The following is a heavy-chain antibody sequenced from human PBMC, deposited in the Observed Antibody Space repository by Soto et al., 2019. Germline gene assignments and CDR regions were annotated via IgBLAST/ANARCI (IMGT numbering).Heavy chain of an antibody. CDR1: GYTFTSYG. CDR2: ISAYNGNT. CDR3: ARDSVAHCSGGSCKYYYYGMEV. Sequence: ASVKVSCKASGYTFTSYGISWVRQAPGQGLEWMGWISAYNGNTNYAQKLQGRVTMTTDTSTSTAYMELRSLRSDDTAVYYCARDSVAHCSGGSCKYYYYGMEVWGQGTTVSVS. V-gene: IGHV1-18*01. J-gene: IGHJ6*01. D-gene: IGHD2-15*01.